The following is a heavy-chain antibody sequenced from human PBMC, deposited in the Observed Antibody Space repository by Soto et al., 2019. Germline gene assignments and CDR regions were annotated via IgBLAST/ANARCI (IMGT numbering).Heavy chain of an antibody. V-gene: IGHV1-18*04. D-gene: IGHD5-18*01. CDR3: ASVPALNVDTAQRFDY. CDR1: GYTFTSYG. J-gene: IGHJ4*02. Sequence: QVQLVQSGAEVKKPGASVRVSCKASGYTFTSYGVSWVRQAPGQGLEWLGWISAYNGNTKYAQKLQGRLTMTTDTSTSTAYMELRSFRSNDTARYYFASVPALNVDTAQRFDYWGQGPLVTVSS. CDR2: ISAYNGNT.